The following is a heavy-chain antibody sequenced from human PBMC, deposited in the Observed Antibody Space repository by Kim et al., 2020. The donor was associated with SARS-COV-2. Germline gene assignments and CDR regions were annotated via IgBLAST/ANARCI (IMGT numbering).Heavy chain of an antibody. CDR3: ARAGGYPSYYYYGMDV. CDR2: IYYSGST. CDR1: GGSISSGGYY. D-gene: IGHD1-26*01. J-gene: IGHJ6*02. Sequence: SETLSLTCTVSGGSISSGGYYWSWIRQHPGKGLEWIGYIYYSGSTYYNPSLKSRVTISVDTSKNQFSLKLSSVTAADTAVYYCARAGGYPSYYYYGMDVWCQGTTVTVSS. V-gene: IGHV4-31*03.